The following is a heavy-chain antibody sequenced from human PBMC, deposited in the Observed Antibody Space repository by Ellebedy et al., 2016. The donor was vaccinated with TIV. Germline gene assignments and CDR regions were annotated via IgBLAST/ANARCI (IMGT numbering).Heavy chain of an antibody. CDR3: ARSHGGRGWFDP. D-gene: IGHD4-23*01. CDR1: GGSISSSSYH. V-gene: IGHV4-39*01. J-gene: IGHJ5*02. CDR2: IFYSGTT. Sequence: MPSETLSLTCSVSGGSISSSSYHWGWIRQPPGKALEWIGSIFYSGTTFYNPSLKSRVTISVDTSKDQFSLKLNSVTAADTAVYYCARSHGGRGWFDPWGQGTLVTVSS.